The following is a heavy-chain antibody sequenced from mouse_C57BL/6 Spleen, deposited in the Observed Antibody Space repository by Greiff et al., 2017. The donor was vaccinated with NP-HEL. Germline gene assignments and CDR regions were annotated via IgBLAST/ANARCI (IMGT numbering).Heavy chain of an antibody. CDR3: AVMGPSMVTTWDY. V-gene: IGHV1-80*01. CDR1: GYAFSSYW. CDR2: IYPGDGDT. J-gene: IGHJ2*01. Sequence: QVQLQQSGAELVKPGASVKISCKASGYAFSSYWMNWVKQRPGKGLEWIGQIYPGDGDTNYNGKFKGKATLTADKSSSTAYMQLSSLTSEDSAVYFCAVMGPSMVTTWDYWGQGTTLTVSS. D-gene: IGHD2-2*01.